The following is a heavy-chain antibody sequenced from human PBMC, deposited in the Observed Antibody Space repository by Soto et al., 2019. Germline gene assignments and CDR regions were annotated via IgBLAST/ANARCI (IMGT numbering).Heavy chain of an antibody. CDR3: VRIRYQLPSSVLWLDP. CDR2: INHVGGT. V-gene: IGHV4-34*01. D-gene: IGHD3-16*01. Sequence: PSETLSLTCAVYGGFLSESYWAWIRQPPGKGLEWIGEINHVGGTNYNPSLKSRVTMSVDTSQNQFSLRLISVTAADTAMYFCVRIRYQLPSSVLWLDPWGQGTPVTVSS. J-gene: IGHJ5*02. CDR1: GGFLSESY.